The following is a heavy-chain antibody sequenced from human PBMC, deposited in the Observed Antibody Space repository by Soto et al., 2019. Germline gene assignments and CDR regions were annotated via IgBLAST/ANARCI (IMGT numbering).Heavy chain of an antibody. Sequence: SETLSLTCSVSGGSASDKTYYWSWIRQPPGKRLEWIGYVYYSGTTNYNPSLKSRVTISVDLSKNRFSLRLSSVTTADTALYYCARTTAVPNTLRSRYFFDYWGQGTLVTVSS. CDR2: VYYSGTT. CDR3: ARTTAVPNTLRSRYFFDY. J-gene: IGHJ4*02. D-gene: IGHD4-17*01. V-gene: IGHV4-61*01. CDR1: GGSASDKTYY.